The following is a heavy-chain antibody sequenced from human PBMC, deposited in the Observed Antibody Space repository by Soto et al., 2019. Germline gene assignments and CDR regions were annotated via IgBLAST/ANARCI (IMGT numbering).Heavy chain of an antibody. V-gene: IGHV3-13*05. CDR3: ARAAADPYYYYGMDV. Sequence: LRLSCAAPGFIFSSYDMHWVRQATGKGLEWVSGIGPAGDPYYPGSVKGRFTISRQNAKNSLYLQMNSLRAGDTAVYYCARAAADPYYYYGMDVWGQGTTVTVSS. D-gene: IGHD6-13*01. CDR2: IGPAGDP. CDR1: GFIFSSYD. J-gene: IGHJ6*02.